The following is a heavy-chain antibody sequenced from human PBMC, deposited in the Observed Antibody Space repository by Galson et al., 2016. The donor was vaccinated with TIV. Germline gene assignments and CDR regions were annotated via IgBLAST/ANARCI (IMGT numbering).Heavy chain of an antibody. D-gene: IGHD3-16*01. CDR2: TFYRSKWYN. CDR1: GDSVSSNSAA. CDR3: ARATPSVFGIIMTLDS. J-gene: IGHJ4*02. V-gene: IGHV6-1*01. Sequence: CAISGDSVSSNSAAWNWLRQSPSRGLEWLGRTFYRSKWYNDYAPSVKSRITISPDTSENQFSLQLNSVTPEDTAVYYCARATPSVFGIIMTLDSWGQGTLVTVSS.